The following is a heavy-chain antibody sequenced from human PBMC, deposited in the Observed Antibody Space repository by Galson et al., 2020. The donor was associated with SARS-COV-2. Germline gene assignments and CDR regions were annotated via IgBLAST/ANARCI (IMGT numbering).Heavy chain of an antibody. V-gene: IGHV3-23*01. D-gene: IGHD3-10*01. CDR1: GFTFSSYA. Sequence: GGSLRLSCAASGFTFSSYAMGWVRQAPGKGLEWVSGISASGGNTYYADSVKGRFTISIISRDNSKNTLYLQMNSLRAEDTAIYYCAKDRPSMVRGVMGYFDYWGQGTLVSVSS. CDR2: ISASGGNT. J-gene: IGHJ4*02. CDR3: AKDRPSMVRGVMGYFDY.